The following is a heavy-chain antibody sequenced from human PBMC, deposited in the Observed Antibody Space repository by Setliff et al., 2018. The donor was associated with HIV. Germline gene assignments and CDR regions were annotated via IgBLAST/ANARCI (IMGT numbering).Heavy chain of an antibody. CDR3: AADTGFYFDSTGYSTAFDI. CDR2: IYTSGNA. J-gene: IGHJ3*02. Sequence: SETLSLTCTVSGGTIASGGYSWNWIRQLPGKGLEWIGHIYTSGNADYNPSLKSRLSISVDTSKKHFSLKLSSVTAADTAVYYCAADTGFYFDSTGYSTAFDIWGPGTMVTVSS. D-gene: IGHD3-22*01. CDR1: GGTIASGGYS. V-gene: IGHV4-31*03.